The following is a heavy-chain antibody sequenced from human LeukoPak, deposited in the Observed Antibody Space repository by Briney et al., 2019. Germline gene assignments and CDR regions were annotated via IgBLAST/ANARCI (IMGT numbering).Heavy chain of an antibody. CDR2: ISSSSSYI. D-gene: IGHD1-26*01. CDR3: ARLPSGSYRDRDAFDI. V-gene: IGHV3-21*01. J-gene: IGHJ3*02. Sequence: GGSLRLSCAASGFTFSSYSMNWVRQAPGKGLEWVSSISSSSSYIYYADSVKGRFTISRDNAKNSLYLQMNSLRAEDTAVYYCARLPSGSYRDRDAFDIWGQGTMVTVSS. CDR1: GFTFSSYS.